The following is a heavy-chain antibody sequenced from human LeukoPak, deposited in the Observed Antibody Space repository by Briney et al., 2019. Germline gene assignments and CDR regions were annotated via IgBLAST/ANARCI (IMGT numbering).Heavy chain of an antibody. CDR1: GGTFSSYA. CDR3: ARGVPGNSPGTLNYFDY. CDR2: IIPIFGTA. V-gene: IGHV1-69*01. D-gene: IGHD2/OR15-2a*01. J-gene: IGHJ4*02. Sequence: SVKVSCTASGGTFSSYAISWVRQAPGQGFEWMGGIIPIFGTANYAQKFQGRVTITADESTSTAYMELSSLRSEDTAVYYCARGVPGNSPGTLNYFDYWGQGTLVTVSS.